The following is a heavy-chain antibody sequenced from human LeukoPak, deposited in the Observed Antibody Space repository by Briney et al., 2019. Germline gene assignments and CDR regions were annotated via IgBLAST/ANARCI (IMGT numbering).Heavy chain of an antibody. V-gene: IGHV3-23*01. CDR2: ISGSGGST. Sequence: PGGSLRLSCAASGFTFSNAWMSWVRQAPGKGLEWVSAISGSGGSTYYADSVKGRFTISRDNSKNTLYLQMNSLRAEDTAVYYCAKARWAVAVTGFDYWGQGTLVTVSS. CDR3: AKARWAVAVTGFDY. D-gene: IGHD6-19*01. CDR1: GFTFSNAW. J-gene: IGHJ4*02.